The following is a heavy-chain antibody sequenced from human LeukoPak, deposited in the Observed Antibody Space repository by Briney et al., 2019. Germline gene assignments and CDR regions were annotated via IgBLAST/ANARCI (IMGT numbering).Heavy chain of an antibody. Sequence: SGGSLRLSCAASGFTFSSYGMHWVRQAPGKGLEWVGRIKSKTDGGTADYAEPVKGRFTISRDDSKNTLSLQMNSLKVEDIAVYYCTIRYCGRSFCYDEAFDIWGQGTMVTVSS. V-gene: IGHV3-15*01. CDR1: GFTFSSYG. J-gene: IGHJ3*02. CDR3: TIRYCGRSFCYDEAFDI. CDR2: IKSKTDGGTA. D-gene: IGHD2-2*01.